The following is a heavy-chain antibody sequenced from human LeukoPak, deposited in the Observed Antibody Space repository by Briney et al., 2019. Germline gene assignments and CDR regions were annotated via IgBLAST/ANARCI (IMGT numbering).Heavy chain of an antibody. CDR2: ISYDGSYK. D-gene: IGHD3-22*01. Sequence: NPGGSLRLSCAASGFTFSTYGMHWVLQAPGKGLEWVAVISYDGSYKYYGDSVKGRFTISRDNSKNTLYLQMNSLRAEDTAVYYCARTYAYDDTGDRGHWGQGTLVTVSS. CDR3: ARTYAYDDTGDRGH. V-gene: IGHV3-30*03. CDR1: GFTFSTYG. J-gene: IGHJ4*02.